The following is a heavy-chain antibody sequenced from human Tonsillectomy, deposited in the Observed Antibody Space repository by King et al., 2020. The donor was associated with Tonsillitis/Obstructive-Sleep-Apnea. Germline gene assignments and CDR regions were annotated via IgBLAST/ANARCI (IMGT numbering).Heavy chain of an antibody. Sequence: VQLQQWGAGLLKPSETLSLTCAVYGGSFSGYYWSWIRQPPGKGLEWIGEINHSGSTNYNPSLKGRVTISVDTSKNQCSLKLSSVTAADTAVYYCARGSQTIPMITFGGVSFDYWGQGTLVTVSS. J-gene: IGHJ4*02. CDR1: GGSFSGYY. D-gene: IGHD3-16*01. CDR3: ARGSQTIPMITFGGVSFDY. CDR2: INHSGST. V-gene: IGHV4-34*01.